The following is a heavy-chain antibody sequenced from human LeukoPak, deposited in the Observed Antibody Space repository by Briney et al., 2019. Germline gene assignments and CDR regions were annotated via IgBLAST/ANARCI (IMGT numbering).Heavy chain of an antibody. CDR1: GGSISSYY. CDR2: IYYSGST. Sequence: SETLSLTCTVSGGSISSYYWSWIRQPPGKGLEWIGYIYYSGSTNYNPSLKSRVTISVDTSKNQFSLKLSSVTAADTAVYYCATLSSSWYRGDYWGQGTLVTVSS. CDR3: ATLSSSWYRGDY. D-gene: IGHD6-13*01. V-gene: IGHV4-59*01. J-gene: IGHJ4*02.